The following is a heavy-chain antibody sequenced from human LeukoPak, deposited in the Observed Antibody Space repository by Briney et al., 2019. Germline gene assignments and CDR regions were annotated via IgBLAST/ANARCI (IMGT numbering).Heavy chain of an antibody. CDR2: IKQDGSEK. CDR3: AREKYYYDMYYFDY. V-gene: IGHV3-7*01. CDR1: GLTFSRDW. J-gene: IGHJ4*02. Sequence: GGSLRLSCEGFGLTFSRDWMSWVRQAPGKGLEWVANIKQDGSEKYYVDSVKGRFTISRDNAKNSLYLQMNSLRAEDTAVYYCAREKYYYDMYYFDYWGQGTLVTVSS. D-gene: IGHD3-22*01.